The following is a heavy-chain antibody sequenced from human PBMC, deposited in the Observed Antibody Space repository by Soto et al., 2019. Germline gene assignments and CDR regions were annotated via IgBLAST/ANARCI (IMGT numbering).Heavy chain of an antibody. V-gene: IGHV1-8*01. CDR3: ARGFEAAAGSMDYYYYYGMDV. CDR1: GYAFTSYD. D-gene: IGHD6-13*01. Sequence: ASVKVYCKASGYAFTSYDINWVRQATGQVLEWMGWMNPNSGNTGYAQKFQGRVTMTRNTSISTAYMELSSLRSEDTAVYYCARGFEAAAGSMDYYYYYGMDVWGQGTTVTVSS. CDR2: MNPNSGNT. J-gene: IGHJ6*02.